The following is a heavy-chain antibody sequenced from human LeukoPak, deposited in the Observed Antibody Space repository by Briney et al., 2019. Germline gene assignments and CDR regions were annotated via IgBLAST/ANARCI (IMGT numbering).Heavy chain of an antibody. D-gene: IGHD1-14*01. V-gene: IGHV3-66*02. J-gene: IGHJ6*03. CDR2: IYSDDRA. Sequence: GGSLRLSCVASGFTVSRNVMSWVRQAPGKGLEWVSLIYSDDRAFYADSVKGRFTISRNNSKNTLFLQMSSLKPEDTAIYYCARDLAGFQEPRYYYYMDVWGKGTTVPSP. CDR1: GFTVSRNV. CDR3: ARDLAGFQEPRYYYYMDV.